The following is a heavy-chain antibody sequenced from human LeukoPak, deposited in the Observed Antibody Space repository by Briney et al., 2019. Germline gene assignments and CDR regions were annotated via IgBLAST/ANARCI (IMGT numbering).Heavy chain of an antibody. CDR2: INHSGST. J-gene: IGHJ4*02. CDR1: GGSFSGYY. CDR3: ARGGYSSSWSLGRFDY. V-gene: IGHV4-34*01. Sequence: SETLSLTCAVYGGSFSGYYWSWIRQPPGKGLEWIGEINHSGSTNYNPSLKSRVTISVDTSKNQFSLKLSSVTAADTAVCYCARGGYSSSWSLGRFDYWGQGTLVTVSS. D-gene: IGHD6-13*01.